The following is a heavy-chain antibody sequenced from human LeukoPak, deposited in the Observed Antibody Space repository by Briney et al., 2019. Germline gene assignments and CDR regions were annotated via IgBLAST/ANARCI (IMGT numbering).Heavy chain of an antibody. D-gene: IGHD6-13*01. CDR2: INSDGSTT. Sequence: PGGSLRHSCAASGFTFSNYWMHWGPQAPGKGLLWVSRINSDGSTTIYADSVKSRFTISRDNAKNTLYLQMNSLRAEDTAVYYCARDLQGIAAADYLDYWGQGTLVTVSS. J-gene: IGHJ4*02. CDR3: ARDLQGIAAADYLDY. CDR1: GFTFSNYW. V-gene: IGHV3-74*01.